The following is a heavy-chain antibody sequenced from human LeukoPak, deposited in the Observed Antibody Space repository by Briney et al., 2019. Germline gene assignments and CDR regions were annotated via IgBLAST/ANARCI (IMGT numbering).Heavy chain of an antibody. V-gene: IGHV4-38-2*02. Sequence: SETPSLTCTVSGYSISSGYYWGWIRQPPGKGLEWIGSIYHSGSTYYNPSLKSRVTISVDTSKNQFSLKLSSVTAADTAVYYCARKVGYSYGYGDYWGQGTLVTVSS. CDR2: IYHSGST. J-gene: IGHJ4*02. CDR1: GYSISSGYY. D-gene: IGHD5-18*01. CDR3: ARKVGYSYGYGDY.